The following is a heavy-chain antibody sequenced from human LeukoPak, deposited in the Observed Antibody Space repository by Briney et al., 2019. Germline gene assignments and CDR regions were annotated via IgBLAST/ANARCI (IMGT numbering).Heavy chain of an antibody. CDR2: INHSGST. Sequence: GSLRLSCAASGFTFSSYWMSWIRQPPGKGLEWIGEINHSGSTNYNPSLKSRVTISVDTSKNQFSLKLSSVTAADTAVYYCARDRVVAAAGTFDYWGQGTLVTVSS. CDR3: ARDRVVAAAGTFDY. J-gene: IGHJ4*02. CDR1: GFTFSSYW. V-gene: IGHV4-34*01. D-gene: IGHD6-13*01.